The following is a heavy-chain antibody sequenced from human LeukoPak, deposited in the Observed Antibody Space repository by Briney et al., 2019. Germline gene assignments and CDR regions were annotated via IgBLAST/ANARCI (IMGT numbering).Heavy chain of an antibody. CDR2: ISSSGAYI. CDR1: GFTFSRYS. D-gene: IGHD3-3*01. Sequence: PGGSLRLSCVASGFTFSRYSLNWVRQAPGKGLEWVSSISSSGAYIYYADSFKGRFTISRDNAKDSVYLQMNGLRDDDTAVYYCVRGTEYDLLSGKNFGQFYFEYWGQGTLVTVSS. J-gene: IGHJ4*02. CDR3: VRGTEYDLLSGKNFGQFYFEY. V-gene: IGHV3-21*01.